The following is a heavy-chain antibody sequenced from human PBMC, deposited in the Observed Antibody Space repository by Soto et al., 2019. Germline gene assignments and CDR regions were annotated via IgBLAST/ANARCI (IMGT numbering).Heavy chain of an antibody. CDR1: GFTFSSYA. CDR3: ARVGPEIFDY. J-gene: IGHJ4*02. CDR2: ISYDGSNK. Sequence: GSLRLSCAASGFTFSSYAMHWVRQAPGKGLEWVAVISYDGSNKYYADSVKGRFTISRDNSKNTLYLQMNSLRAEDTAVYYCARVGPEIFDYWGQGTLVTVSS. V-gene: IGHV3-30-3*01.